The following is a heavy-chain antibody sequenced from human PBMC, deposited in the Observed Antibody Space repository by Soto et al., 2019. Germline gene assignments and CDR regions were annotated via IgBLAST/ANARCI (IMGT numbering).Heavy chain of an antibody. J-gene: IGHJ4*02. Sequence: QVQLVESGGGVVQPGRSLRLSCAASGFTFSSYGMHWVRQAPGKGLEWMAVIWYDGSNKYYADSVKGRFTISRDNSKNTLYLQMNSLRAEDTAVYYCARDIAAAFDYWGQGTLVTVSS. CDR1: GFTFSSYG. V-gene: IGHV3-33*01. D-gene: IGHD6-13*01. CDR3: ARDIAAAFDY. CDR2: IWYDGSNK.